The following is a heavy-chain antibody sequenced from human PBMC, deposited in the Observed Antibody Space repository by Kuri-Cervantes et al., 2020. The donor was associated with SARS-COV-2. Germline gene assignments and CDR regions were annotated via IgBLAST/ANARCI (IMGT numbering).Heavy chain of an antibody. CDR3: ARGYVSGGVDV. J-gene: IGHJ6*02. CDR2: INHSGST. Sequence: GSLRLSCAVYGESFSGHYWTWIRQPPGKGLEWIGEINHSGSTNYNPSLKSRVTISVDTSKNQFSLKVNSVTAADTAVYYCARGYVSGGVDVWGQGTTVTVSS. CDR1: GESFSGHY. D-gene: IGHD3-10*02. V-gene: IGHV4-34*01.